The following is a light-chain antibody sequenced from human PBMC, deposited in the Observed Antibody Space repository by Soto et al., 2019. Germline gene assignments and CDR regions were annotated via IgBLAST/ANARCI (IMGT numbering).Light chain of an antibody. CDR3: QSYDSSLSAYV. CDR1: SSNIGAGHD. V-gene: IGLV1-40*01. Sequence: QSVLTQPPSVSGAPGQRVTISCTGSSSNIGAGHDVHWYQHLPGTAPKLLIYGNGNRPSGVPDRFSGSKSGTSASLAITGLQAEDGADYYCQSYDSSLSAYVFATGTKVTVL. J-gene: IGLJ1*01. CDR2: GNG.